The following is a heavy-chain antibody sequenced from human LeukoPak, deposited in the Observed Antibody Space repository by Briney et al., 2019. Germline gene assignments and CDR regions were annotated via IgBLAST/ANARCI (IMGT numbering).Heavy chain of an antibody. CDR2: ISGDGKST. CDR3: AKEVRSGIYSNWLEA. J-gene: IGHJ5*02. CDR1: GFTHDDYA. V-gene: IGHV3-43*02. D-gene: IGHD2-21*01. Sequence: GGSLRLSCLASGFTHDDYALHWVRQAPGKGLEWISLISGDGKSTYYADSVKGRFTISRDNSKNSLYLQMSSLRADDTALYYCAKEVRSGIYSNWLEACGQGTLVTVSS.